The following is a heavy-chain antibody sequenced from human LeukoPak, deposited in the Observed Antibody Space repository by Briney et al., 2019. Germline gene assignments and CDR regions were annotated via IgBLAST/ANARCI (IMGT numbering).Heavy chain of an antibody. CDR1: GFTFTNYE. CDR2: ISSSGSTI. J-gene: IGHJ4*02. V-gene: IGHV3-48*03. Sequence: GGSLRLSCAASGFTFTNYEMNWVRQAPGKGLEWVSYISSSGSTIYYADSVKGRFTISRDNSKNTVYLQMNSLRVEDTAIYYCARGQEFDDGVFDSWGQGTLVTVSS. CDR3: ARGQEFDDGVFDS. D-gene: IGHD1-1*01.